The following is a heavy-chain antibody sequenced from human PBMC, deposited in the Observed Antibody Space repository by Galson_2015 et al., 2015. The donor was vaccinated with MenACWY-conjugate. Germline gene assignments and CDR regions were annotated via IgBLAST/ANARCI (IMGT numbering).Heavy chain of an antibody. Sequence: SETLSLTCTVSGGSISSSSYYWGWIRQPPGKGLEWIGSIYYSGSTYYNPSLKSRVTISVDTSKNEISLQLHSVTPEDTAVYYCAREGSSRYHSDYFCCASWGQGTLVTVSS. CDR2: IYYSGST. D-gene: IGHD3-22*01. V-gene: IGHV4-39*07. CDR3: AREGSSRYHSDYFCCAS. J-gene: IGHJ5*02. CDR1: GGSISSSSYY.